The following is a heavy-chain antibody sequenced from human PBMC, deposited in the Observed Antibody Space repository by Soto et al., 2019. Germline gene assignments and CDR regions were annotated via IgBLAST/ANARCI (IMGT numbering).Heavy chain of an antibody. D-gene: IGHD4-17*01. CDR3: ARDGGDYYYGMDV. Sequence: SETLSLTCTVSGGSISGYYWSWIRQSPGRGLEWIGYLYNSGSTYYNPSLKSRVTISVDTSKNQFSLKLSSVTAADTAVYYCARDGGDYYYGMDVWGQGTTVTVSS. CDR1: GGSISGYY. J-gene: IGHJ6*02. CDR2: LYNSGST. V-gene: IGHV4-4*08.